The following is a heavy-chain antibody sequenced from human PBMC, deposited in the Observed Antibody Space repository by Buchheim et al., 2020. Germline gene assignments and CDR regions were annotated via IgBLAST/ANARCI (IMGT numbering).Heavy chain of an antibody. D-gene: IGHD1-26*01. CDR3: ARDVSGSYLPYFDY. CDR2: INPNSGNT. J-gene: IGHJ4*02. Sequence: QVQLVQSGAEVKKPGASVKVSCKASGYTFTSYYIHWVRQAPGQGLEWMGRINPNSGNTNYAQKFQGRVTMTRDTSISTAYMELRGLRADDTAVYYFARDVSGSYLPYFDYWGQGTL. V-gene: IGHV1-2*06. CDR1: GYTFTSYY.